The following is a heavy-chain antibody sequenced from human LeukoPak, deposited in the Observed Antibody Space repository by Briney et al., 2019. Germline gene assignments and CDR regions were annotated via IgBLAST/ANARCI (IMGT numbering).Heavy chain of an antibody. J-gene: IGHJ4*02. CDR2: IRYDGSNK. Sequence: GGSLRLSCAASGFTFSSYGMHWVRQAPGKGLEWVAFIRYDGSNKYYADSVKGRFTISRDNSKNTLYLQMNSLRAEDTAVYYCAKFGRLGYSGYDLDYWGQGTLVTVSS. CDR1: GFTFSSYG. CDR3: AKFGRLGYSGYDLDY. V-gene: IGHV3-30*02. D-gene: IGHD5-12*01.